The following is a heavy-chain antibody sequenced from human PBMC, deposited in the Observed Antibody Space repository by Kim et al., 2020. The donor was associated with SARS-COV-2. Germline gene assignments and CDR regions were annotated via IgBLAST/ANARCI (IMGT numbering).Heavy chain of an antibody. J-gene: IGHJ4*02. CDR1: GFTFSDYY. Sequence: GGSLRLSCAASGFTFSDYYMSWIRQAPGKGLEWVSYISSSGSTIYYADSVKGRFTISRDNAKNSLYLQMNSLRAEDTAVYYCARGREEVLLWFRELLSPHLDYWGQGTLVTVSS. CDR3: ARGREEVLLWFRELLSPHLDY. V-gene: IGHV3-11*01. CDR2: ISSSGSTI. D-gene: IGHD3-10*01.